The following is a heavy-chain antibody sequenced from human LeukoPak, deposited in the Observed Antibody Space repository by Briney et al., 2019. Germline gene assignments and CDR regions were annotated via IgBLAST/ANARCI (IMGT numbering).Heavy chain of an antibody. J-gene: IGHJ5*02. V-gene: IGHV4-31*03. D-gene: IGHD2-2*01. CDR1: GGSISSGGYY. CDR3: ARVEIVVVPAAMIPGRFDP. Sequence: SQTLSLTCTVSGGSISSGGYYWSWLRQHPGKGLEWLGYIYYTGSTYYFPSLKSRITMSVDTSENQFSLNLSSVTAADTAVYYCARVEIVVVPAAMIPGRFDPWGQGTLVTVSS. CDR2: IYYTGST.